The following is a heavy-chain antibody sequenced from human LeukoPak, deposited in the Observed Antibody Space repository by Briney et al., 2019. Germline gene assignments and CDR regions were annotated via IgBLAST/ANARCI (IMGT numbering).Heavy chain of an antibody. CDR3: AREEREYCGGDCNDAFDI. J-gene: IGHJ3*02. CDR2: IIPIFGTA. D-gene: IGHD2-21*02. Sequence: ASVKVSCKDSGGTFISYAISWVRQAPGQGGEWMGGIIPIFGTANYAQKFQGRVTITADESTSTAYMEPSSLRSEDTAVSYCAREEREYCGGDCNDAFDIWGQGTMVTVSS. V-gene: IGHV1-69*13. CDR1: GGTFISYA.